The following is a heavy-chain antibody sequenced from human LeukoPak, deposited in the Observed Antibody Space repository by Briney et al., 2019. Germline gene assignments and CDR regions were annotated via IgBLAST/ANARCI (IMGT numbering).Heavy chain of an antibody. J-gene: IGHJ4*02. V-gene: IGHV3-11*01. CDR1: GFTVSSNY. D-gene: IGHD5-24*01. CDR2: ISSSGSTI. Sequence: GGSPRLSCAASGFTVSSNYMSWVRQAPGKGLEWVSYISSSGSTIYYADSVKGRFTISRDNAKNSLYLQMNSLRAEDTAVYYCARSLSRDGYNYAYYFDYWGQGTLVTVSS. CDR3: ARSLSRDGYNYAYYFDY.